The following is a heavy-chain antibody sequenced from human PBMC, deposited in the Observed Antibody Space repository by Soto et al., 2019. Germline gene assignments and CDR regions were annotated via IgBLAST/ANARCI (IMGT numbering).Heavy chain of an antibody. CDR3: ASPLDEGVTGGYFDY. Sequence: GGSLRLSCAASGFTFSSYWMHWVRQAPGKGLVWVSRINSDGSSTSYADSVKGRFTISRDNAKNTLYLQMNSLRAEDTAVYYCASPLDEGVTGGYFDYWGQGTLVTVSS. D-gene: IGHD5-18*01. CDR2: INSDGSST. J-gene: IGHJ4*02. V-gene: IGHV3-74*01. CDR1: GFTFSSYW.